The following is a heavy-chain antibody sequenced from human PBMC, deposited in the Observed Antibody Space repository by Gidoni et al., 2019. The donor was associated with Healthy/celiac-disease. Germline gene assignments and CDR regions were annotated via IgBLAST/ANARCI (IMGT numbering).Heavy chain of an antibody. V-gene: IGHV1-69*01. D-gene: IGHD3-10*01. CDR3: ARDRVRSTVWFGEYAFDI. CDR2: IIPIFGTA. Sequence: QVQLVQSGAEVKKPGSSVKVSCKASGGTFSSYAISWVRQAPGQGLEWMGGIIPIFGTANYAQKFQGRVTITADESTSTAYMELSSLRSEDTAVYYCARDRVRSTVWFGEYAFDIWGQGTMVTVSS. J-gene: IGHJ3*02. CDR1: GGTFSSYA.